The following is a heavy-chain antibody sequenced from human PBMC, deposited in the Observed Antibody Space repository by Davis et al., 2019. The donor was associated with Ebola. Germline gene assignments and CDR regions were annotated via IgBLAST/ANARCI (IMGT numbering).Heavy chain of an antibody. CDR1: GFTFSSYS. V-gene: IGHV3-21*05. CDR3: ARDYGMGTRYYGMDV. CDR2: ISSSSSYT. Sequence: GESLKISCAASGFTFSSYSMNWVRQAPGKGLEWVSYISSSSSYTNYADSVKGRFTISRDNAKNSLYLQMNSLRAEDTAVYYCARDYGMGTRYYGMDVWGQGTTVTVSS. D-gene: IGHD3-9*01. J-gene: IGHJ6*02.